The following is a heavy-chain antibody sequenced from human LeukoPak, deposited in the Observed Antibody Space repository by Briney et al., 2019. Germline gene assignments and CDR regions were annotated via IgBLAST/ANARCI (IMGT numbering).Heavy chain of an antibody. CDR2: IWYDGTNK. J-gene: IGHJ4*02. D-gene: IGHD6-13*01. CDR1: GFTFSSYA. Sequence: PGRSLRLSCAASGFTFSSYAMHWVRQAPGKGLEWVAVIWYDGTNKYYADSVKGRFTISRDNSKNTLYLQMNSLRAEDTAVYYCARGSEIAAPRPFDYWGQGTLVTVSS. V-gene: IGHV3-33*08. CDR3: ARGSEIAAPRPFDY.